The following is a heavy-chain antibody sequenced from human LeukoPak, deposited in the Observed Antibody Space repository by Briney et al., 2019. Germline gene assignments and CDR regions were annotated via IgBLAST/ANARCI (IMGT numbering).Heavy chain of an antibody. CDR2: IYYSGST. J-gene: IGHJ5*02. V-gene: IGHV4-59*01. CDR1: GGSFSGYY. D-gene: IGHD6-13*01. CDR3: ARDFGPDSKGFDP. Sequence: SETLSLTCAVYGGSFSGYYWSWIRQPPGKGLEWIGYIYYSGSTNYNPSLKSRVTISVDTSKNQFSLKLSSVTAADTAVYYCARDFGPDSKGFDPGGQGTLVTVSS.